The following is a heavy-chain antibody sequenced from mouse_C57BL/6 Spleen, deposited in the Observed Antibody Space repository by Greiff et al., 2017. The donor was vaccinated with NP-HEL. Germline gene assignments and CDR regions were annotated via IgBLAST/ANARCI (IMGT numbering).Heavy chain of an antibody. Sequence: VQLQQSGAELMKPGASVKLSCKATGYTFTGYWIAGVKKRPGHGLEWIGEILPGSGSTNYNEKLKGKATFTEDKSSNTAYMQLSSLTTEDSSIYSCARRDGPLSYYAMDDWGQGTSVTVSS. CDR3: ARRDGPLSYYAMDD. CDR1: GYTFTGYW. D-gene: IGHD1-1*01. CDR2: ILPGSGST. J-gene: IGHJ4*01. V-gene: IGHV1-9*01.